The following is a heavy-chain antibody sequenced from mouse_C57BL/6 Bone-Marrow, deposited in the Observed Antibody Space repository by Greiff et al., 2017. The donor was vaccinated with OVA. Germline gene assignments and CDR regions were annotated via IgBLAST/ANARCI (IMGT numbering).Heavy chain of an antibody. Sequence: EVMLVESGGGLVKPGGSLKLSCAASGFTFSSYAMSWVRQTPEKRLEWVATISDGGSYTYYPDNVKGRFTISRDNAKNNLYLQMSHLKSEDTAMYYCASYYGSPFDYWGQGTTLTVSS. V-gene: IGHV5-4*03. CDR2: ISDGGSYT. D-gene: IGHD1-1*01. J-gene: IGHJ2*01. CDR3: ASYYGSPFDY. CDR1: GFTFSSYA.